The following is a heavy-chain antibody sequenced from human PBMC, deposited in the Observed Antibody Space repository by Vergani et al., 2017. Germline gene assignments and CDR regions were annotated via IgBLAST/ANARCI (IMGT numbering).Heavy chain of an antibody. J-gene: IGHJ3*02. V-gene: IGHV1-69*01. CDR1: PGTFTPFP. CDR2: IIPIFGTA. Sequence: QVQLVQSGAEVKKPGSSLKLSCHSSPGTFTPFPIRWVRQAPGQALEWIGVIIPIFGTANYAKKFQGRVTMTADESSSTAYMELSSLRSEDTAVYYCARAVRGYSYGYQGGAFDIWGQGTMVTVAS. D-gene: IGHD5-18*01. CDR3: ARAVRGYSYGYQGGAFDI.